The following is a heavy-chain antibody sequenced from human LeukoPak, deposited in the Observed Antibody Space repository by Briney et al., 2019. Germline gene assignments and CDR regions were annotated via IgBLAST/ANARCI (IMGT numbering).Heavy chain of an antibody. D-gene: IGHD6-19*01. J-gene: IGHJ5*02. CDR2: ISAYNGNT. Sequence: GASVKVSCKASGYTFTSYGIRWVRQAPGQGLEWMGWISAYNGNTNYAQKLQGRVTMTTDTSTSTAYMELRSLRSDDTAVYYCARVMSSGWSKWFDPWGQGTLDTVSS. CDR1: GYTFTSYG. CDR3: ARVMSSGWSKWFDP. V-gene: IGHV1-18*01.